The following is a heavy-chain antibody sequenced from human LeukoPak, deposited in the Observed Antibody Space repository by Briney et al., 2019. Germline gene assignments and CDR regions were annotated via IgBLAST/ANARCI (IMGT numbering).Heavy chain of an antibody. D-gene: IGHD3-10*01. CDR2: INHSGST. Sequence: SETLSLTCAVYGGSFSGYYWSWIRQPPGKGLEWIGEINHSGSTNYNPSLKSRVTISVDTSKNQFSLKLSSVTAADTAVYYCATRQRTYYYGSGSSTGPYYFDYWGQGTLVTVSS. CDR1: GGSFSGYY. V-gene: IGHV4-34*01. CDR3: ATRQRTYYYGSGSSTGPYYFDY. J-gene: IGHJ4*02.